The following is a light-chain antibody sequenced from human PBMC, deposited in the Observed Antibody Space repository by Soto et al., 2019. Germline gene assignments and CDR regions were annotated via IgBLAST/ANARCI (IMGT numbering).Light chain of an antibody. J-gene: IGKJ2*01. Sequence: DIQMTQSPSSLSASVGDRVTITCRASQSISSYLNWYQQKPGKAPKLLIYAASSSQSGVPSRFSGSGSGTDFTLTISSLQPEDFATYYCQQSYGTPPGYTCGQGTKLEIK. V-gene: IGKV1-39*01. CDR3: QQSYGTPPGYT. CDR1: QSISSY. CDR2: AAS.